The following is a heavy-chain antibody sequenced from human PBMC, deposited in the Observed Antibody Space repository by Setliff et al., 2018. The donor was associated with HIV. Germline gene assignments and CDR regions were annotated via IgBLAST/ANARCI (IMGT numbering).Heavy chain of an antibody. CDR2: IYYSGST. Sequence: PSETLSLTCTVSGGPINSGAYYWSWIRQYPGKGLEWIRYIYYSGSTYYKPSLKSRVTISVDTSKNQFSLKLSSVTAADTAIYYCARDRKVRESGYMDVWGKGTTGTVSS. J-gene: IGHJ6*03. CDR3: ARDRKVRESGYMDV. D-gene: IGHD3-10*01. V-gene: IGHV4-31*03. CDR1: GGPINSGAYY.